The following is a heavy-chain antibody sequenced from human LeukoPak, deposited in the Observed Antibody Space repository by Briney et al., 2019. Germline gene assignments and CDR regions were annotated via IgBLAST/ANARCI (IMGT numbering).Heavy chain of an antibody. V-gene: IGHV4-59*01. CDR3: ARDTSGYRRGSFDY. Sequence: SETLSLTCTVSGGSINSYYWSWIRQPPGKGLEWIGYIYYSGSTNYNPSLKSRVTISLDTSNNHFSLKLSSVTAADTAVYYCARDTSGYRRGSFDYWGQGTLVTVSS. CDR1: GGSINSYY. CDR2: IYYSGST. J-gene: IGHJ4*02. D-gene: IGHD3-22*01.